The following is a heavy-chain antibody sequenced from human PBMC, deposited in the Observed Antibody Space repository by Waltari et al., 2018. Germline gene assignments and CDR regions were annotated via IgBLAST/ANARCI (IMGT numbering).Heavy chain of an antibody. Sequence: QVQLVQSGAEVKKPGASVKVSCKASGYTFTSYAMHWVRQAPGQRLEWMGWSNAGNGNTKYSQKFQGRVTITRDTSASTAYMELSSLRSEDTAVYYCARDASRLGSSWPPNWFDPWGQGTLVTVSS. CDR3: ARDASRLGSSWPPNWFDP. J-gene: IGHJ5*02. V-gene: IGHV1-3*01. D-gene: IGHD6-13*01. CDR1: GYTFTSYA. CDR2: SNAGNGNT.